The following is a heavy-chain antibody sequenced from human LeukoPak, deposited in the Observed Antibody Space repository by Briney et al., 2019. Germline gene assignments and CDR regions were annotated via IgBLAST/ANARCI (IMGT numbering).Heavy chain of an antibody. CDR2: IYHSGST. Sequence: SETLSLTCAVSGGSISSGGYSWSWIRQPPGKGLEWIGYIYHSGSTYYNPSLKSRVTISVDRSKNQFSLKLSSVTAADTAVYYCVREVSAWPKNWFDPWGQGTLVTVSS. V-gene: IGHV4-30-2*01. CDR1: GGSISSGGYS. D-gene: IGHD3-3*01. J-gene: IGHJ5*02. CDR3: VREVSAWPKNWFDP.